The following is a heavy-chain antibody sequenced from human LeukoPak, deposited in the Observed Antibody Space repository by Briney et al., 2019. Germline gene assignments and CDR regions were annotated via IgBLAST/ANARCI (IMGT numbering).Heavy chain of an antibody. CDR3: ARGALGSSGYSLDY. J-gene: IGHJ4*02. V-gene: IGHV1-2*02. CDR1: GYTFTGYY. Sequence: GASVKVSCKASGYTFTGYYMHWVRQAPGQGLEWMGWINPNSGGTNYAQKFQGRVTMTRDTSISTAYMELRSLRSDDTAVYYCARGALGSSGYSLDYWGQGTLVTVSS. D-gene: IGHD3-22*01. CDR2: INPNSGGT.